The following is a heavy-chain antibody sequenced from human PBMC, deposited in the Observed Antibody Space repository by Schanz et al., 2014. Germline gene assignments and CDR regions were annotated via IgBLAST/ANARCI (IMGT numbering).Heavy chain of an antibody. J-gene: IGHJ6*01. Sequence: QAQLVESGGGVVQPGRSLRLSCVASGFTFISYDIHWVRQAPGKGLEWVAVIRYDGRNKNFVESVKGRFTISRDNSNNTVYLQMNTLRAEDTAVYYCVKDPDKYNWNDVEGMDVWGPGTTVNVSS. CDR3: VKDPDKYNWNDVEGMDV. V-gene: IGHV3-33*06. CDR1: GFTFISYD. CDR2: IRYDGRNK. D-gene: IGHD1-1*01.